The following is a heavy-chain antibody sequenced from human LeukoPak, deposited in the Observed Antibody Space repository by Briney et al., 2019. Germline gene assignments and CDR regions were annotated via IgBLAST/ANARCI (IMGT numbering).Heavy chain of an antibody. J-gene: IGHJ6*03. V-gene: IGHV3-30*04. CDR2: IASDARDK. CDR1: GFTFSSYA. Sequence: GGSLRLSCAASGFTFSSYAMHWVRQAPGKGLEWVAVIASDARDKYHADSVKGRFTISRDNSKNTLDLQMSSLRGEDTALYYCARDRSKYADYYMDVWGKGTTVTVSS. D-gene: IGHD4-11*01. CDR3: ARDRSKYADYYMDV.